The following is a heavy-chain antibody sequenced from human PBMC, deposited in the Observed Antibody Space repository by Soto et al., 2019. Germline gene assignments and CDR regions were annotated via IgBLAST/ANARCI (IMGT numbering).Heavy chain of an antibody. V-gene: IGHV1-58*01. D-gene: IGHD6-19*01. CDR1: GVTFTSSA. J-gene: IGHJ4*02. Sequence: SVKVSCKASGVTFTSSAVQWVRQARGQRLEWIGWIVVGSGNTNYAQKFQERVTITRDMSTSTAYMELSSLRSEDTAVYYCAAESYSSGWYYFDYWGQGTLVTVSS. CDR3: AAESYSSGWYYFDY. CDR2: IVVGSGNT.